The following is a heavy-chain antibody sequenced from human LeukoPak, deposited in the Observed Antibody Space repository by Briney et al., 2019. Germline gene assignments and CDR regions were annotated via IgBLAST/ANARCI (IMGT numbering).Heavy chain of an antibody. V-gene: IGHV3-7*01. CDR1: GFTVSQHW. CDR3: ARGHYGLDI. J-gene: IGHJ3*02. CDR2: INADGSER. Sequence: PGGSLRRSCVASGFTVSQHWTTWVRQAPGKGLEWVAHINADGSERDSVDSGTGRFTISKDNAKNSVYLQLSSLRAEDTARYYCARGHYGLDIWGQGTMVTVSS. D-gene: IGHD4-17*01.